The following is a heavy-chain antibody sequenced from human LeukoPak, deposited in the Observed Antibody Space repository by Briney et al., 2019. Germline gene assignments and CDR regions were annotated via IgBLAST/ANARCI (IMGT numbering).Heavy chain of an antibody. Sequence: SETLSLTCTVSGGSISSYYWSWIRQPPGKGLEWIGYIYYSGSTNYNPSLKSRVTTSVDTSKNQFSLKLSSVTAADTAVYYCARNGYSSGWYNGEFDYWGQGTLVTVSS. D-gene: IGHD6-19*01. CDR3: ARNGYSSGWYNGEFDY. CDR2: IYYSGST. CDR1: GGSISSYY. V-gene: IGHV4-59*01. J-gene: IGHJ4*02.